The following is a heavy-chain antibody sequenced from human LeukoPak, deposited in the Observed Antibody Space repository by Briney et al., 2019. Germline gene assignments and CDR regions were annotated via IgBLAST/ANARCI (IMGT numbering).Heavy chain of an antibody. CDR2: ISGSGGST. CDR1: GFTVSSNY. J-gene: IGHJ4*02. V-gene: IGHV3-23*01. D-gene: IGHD3-22*01. CDR3: ASYHYDSSGYYSD. Sequence: GGSLRLSCAASGFTVSSNYMSWVRQAPGKGLEWVSAISGSGGSTYYADSVKGRFTISRDNSKNTLYLQMNSLRAEDTAVYYCASYHYDSSGYYSDWGQGTLVTVSS.